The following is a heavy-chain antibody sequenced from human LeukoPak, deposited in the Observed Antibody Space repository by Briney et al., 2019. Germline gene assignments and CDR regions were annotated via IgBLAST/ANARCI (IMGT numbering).Heavy chain of an antibody. CDR3: ARLGRDYDILTGYYHPPL. CDR1: GGSISSYY. J-gene: IGHJ4*02. V-gene: IGHV4-59*08. Sequence: SETLSLTCTVSGGSISSYYWSWIRQPPGKGLEWFGYIYYSGSTNYNPSLKSRVTISVDTSKNQFSLKLSSVTAADTAVYYCARLGRDYDILTGYYHPPLWGQGTLVTVSS. CDR2: IYYSGST. D-gene: IGHD3-9*01.